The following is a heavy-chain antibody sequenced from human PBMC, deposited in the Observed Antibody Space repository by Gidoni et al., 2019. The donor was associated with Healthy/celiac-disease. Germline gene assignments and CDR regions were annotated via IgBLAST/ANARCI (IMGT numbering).Heavy chain of an antibody. V-gene: IGHV3-15*01. CDR3: TTDLGSNFFPFDY. CDR2: IKSKTDGGTT. CDR1: GFTFSNAW. J-gene: IGHJ4*02. Sequence: EVQLVESGGGLVKPGGSLSLSCAASGFTFSNAWMSWVRQAPGKGLEWVGRIKSKTDGGTTDYAAPVKGRFTISRDDSKNTLYLQMNSLKTEDTAVYYCTTDLGSNFFPFDYWGQGTLVTVSS. D-gene: IGHD4-4*01.